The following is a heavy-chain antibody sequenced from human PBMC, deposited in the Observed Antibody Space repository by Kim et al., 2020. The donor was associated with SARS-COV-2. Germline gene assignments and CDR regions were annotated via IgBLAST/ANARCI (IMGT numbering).Heavy chain of an antibody. CDR2: INTGNGYT. Sequence: ASVKVSCKASGYTFDTYGLHWVRQAPGQSLEWMGWINTGNGYTKFSQKFQGRVIITRDTSASTGYMELSSLRSEDTAVYYCARIIYPSTWAYGYWGQGTLVTVSS. J-gene: IGHJ4*02. CDR1: GYTFDTYG. D-gene: IGHD6-13*01. CDR3: ARIIYPSTWAYGY. V-gene: IGHV1-3*04.